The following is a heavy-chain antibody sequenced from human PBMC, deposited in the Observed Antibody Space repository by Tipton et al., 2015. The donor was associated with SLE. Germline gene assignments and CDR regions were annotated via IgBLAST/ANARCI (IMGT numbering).Heavy chain of an antibody. Sequence: QSGAEVKRTGESLKISCQGLGYSFTSYWIGWVRQMPGKGLEWMGNIYPGDSDTRYNPSFEGQVTISADKSITTAYLQWSSLKASDTAVYYCSSEVPCGDLWSANYRCGYFAYWCQGTLVTGSS. V-gene: IGHV5-51*03. CDR2: IYPGDSDT. J-gene: IGHJ4*01. D-gene: IGHD3-3*01. CDR3: SSEVPCGDLWSANYRCGYFAY. CDR1: GYSFTSYW.